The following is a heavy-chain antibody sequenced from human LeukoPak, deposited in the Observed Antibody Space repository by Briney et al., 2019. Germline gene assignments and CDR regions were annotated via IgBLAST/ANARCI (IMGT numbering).Heavy chain of an antibody. CDR2: IKQDGSEK. V-gene: IGHV3-7*01. Sequence: PGGSLRLSCAASGFTVSSNYMRWVRQAPGKGLELVANIKQDGSEKYYVDSVQGRFTISRDNAKNSLYLQMNSLRVEDTAVYYCARRIVGPSSGGDYWGQGTPVTVSS. D-gene: IGHD1-26*01. CDR1: GFTVSSNY. CDR3: ARRIVGPSSGGDY. J-gene: IGHJ4*02.